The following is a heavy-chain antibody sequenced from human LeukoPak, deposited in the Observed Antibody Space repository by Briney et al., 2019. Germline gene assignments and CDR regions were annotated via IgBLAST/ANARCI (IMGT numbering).Heavy chain of an antibody. Sequence: PSGTLSLTCAVSGGSISSSDWCSWVRQPPGKGLEWIGDVYHSGSANYKSSLKSRVIISVDKSKNQFFLKLTSVTAADTAVYYCAREGIAVAGPMDVWGQGTTVTVSS. CDR3: AREGIAVAGPMDV. J-gene: IGHJ6*02. V-gene: IGHV4-4*02. CDR2: VYHSGSA. D-gene: IGHD6-19*01. CDR1: GGSISSSDW.